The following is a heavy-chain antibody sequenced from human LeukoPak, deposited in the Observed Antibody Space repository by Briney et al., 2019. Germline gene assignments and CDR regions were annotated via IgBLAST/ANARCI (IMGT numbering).Heavy chain of an antibody. V-gene: IGHV1-2*02. CDR3: AREKERIDSSGYPHDY. CDR2: INPNSGGT. Sequence: ASVKVSCKASGYTFTGYYMHWVRQAPGQGLGWMGWINPNSGGTNYAQKFQGRVTMTRDTSISTAYMELSRLRSDDTAVYYCAREKERIDSSGYPHDYWGQGTLVTVSS. D-gene: IGHD3-22*01. J-gene: IGHJ4*02. CDR1: GYTFTGYY.